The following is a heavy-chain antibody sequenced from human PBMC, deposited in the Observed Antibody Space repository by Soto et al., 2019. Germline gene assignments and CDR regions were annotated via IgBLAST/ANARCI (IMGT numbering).Heavy chain of an antibody. CDR2: ISAYNGNT. D-gene: IGHD6-19*01. J-gene: IGHJ5*02. Sequence: GASVKVSCKASGYTFTSYGISWVRQAPGQGLEWMGWISAYNGNTNYARKLQGRVTMTTDTSTSTAYMELRSLRSDDTAVYYCARLGTAQWLVPNGWFDPWGQGTLVTVSS. V-gene: IGHV1-18*01. CDR3: ARLGTAQWLVPNGWFDP. CDR1: GYTFTSYG.